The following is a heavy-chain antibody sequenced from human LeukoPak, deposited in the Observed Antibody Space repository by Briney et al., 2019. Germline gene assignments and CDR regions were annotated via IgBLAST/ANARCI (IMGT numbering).Heavy chain of an antibody. V-gene: IGHV3-30*18. CDR1: GFTFSSYG. CDR2: ISYDGSNK. CDR3: AKEGRVTPKYYYYGMDV. J-gene: IGHJ6*02. Sequence: PGRSLRLSCAASGFTFSSYGMHWVRQAPGKGLEWLAVISYDGSNKYYADSVKGRFTISRDNSKNTLYLQMNSLRAEDTAVYYCAKEGRVTPKYYYYGMDVWGQGTTVTVSS. D-gene: IGHD2-21*02.